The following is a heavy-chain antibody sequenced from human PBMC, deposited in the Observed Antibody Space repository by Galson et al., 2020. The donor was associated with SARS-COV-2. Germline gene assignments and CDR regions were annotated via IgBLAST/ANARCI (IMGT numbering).Heavy chain of an antibody. Sequence: ASETLTLTCTVSGGTINIYYRSWNRQPPGKGLDWIGYLYYGGRSNYKPSLKSRVTISVDKYKNQFSLTLSSVTAADTAVYYCARLPVVRGVDYWGRGILVSVSS. J-gene: IGHJ4*02. D-gene: IGHD3-10*01. V-gene: IGHV4-59*13. CDR1: GGTINIYY. CDR3: ARLPVVRGVDY. CDR2: LYYGGRS.